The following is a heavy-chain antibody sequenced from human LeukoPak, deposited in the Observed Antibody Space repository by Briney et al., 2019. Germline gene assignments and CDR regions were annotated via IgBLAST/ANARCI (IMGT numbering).Heavy chain of an antibody. Sequence: GGSLRLSCSASGFTFSSYAMHWVRQAPGKGLEYVSAISSNGGSTYYADSVKGRFTISRDNSKNTLYLQMNSLRAEDTAVYYCAKGTYDFWSALDYWGQGILVTVSS. J-gene: IGHJ4*02. D-gene: IGHD3-3*01. CDR1: GFTFSSYA. CDR3: AKGTYDFWSALDY. V-gene: IGHV3-64*04. CDR2: ISSNGGST.